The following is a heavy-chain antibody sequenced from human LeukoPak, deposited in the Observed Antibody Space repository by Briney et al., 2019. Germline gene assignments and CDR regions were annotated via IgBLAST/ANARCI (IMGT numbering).Heavy chain of an antibody. D-gene: IGHD6-25*01. Sequence: GGSLRLSCAASGFTFSNYAMSWVRQAPGKGLEWVSAISVSGATTYYADSVKGRFTISRDNSENTLHLQMNSLRAEDTAVYYCAKRGYYFHYWGQGTLVTVSS. CDR2: ISVSGATT. CDR1: GFTFSNYA. CDR3: AKRGYYFHY. J-gene: IGHJ4*02. V-gene: IGHV3-23*01.